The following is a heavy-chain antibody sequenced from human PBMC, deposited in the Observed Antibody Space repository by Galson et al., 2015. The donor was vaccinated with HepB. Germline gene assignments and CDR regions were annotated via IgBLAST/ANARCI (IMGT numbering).Heavy chain of an antibody. Sequence: QSGAEVKKPGESLKISCTGSGYSFTNYWIGWVRQMPGKGLEWMGIIYPGDSDTRYTPSFQGQVTISVDKSISTAYLQWSSLKASDTAMYYCVTLSSYYYGSGRLGDYYMDVWGKGTTVTVSS. J-gene: IGHJ6*03. V-gene: IGHV5-51*01. CDR3: VTLSSYYYGSGRLGDYYMDV. CDR2: IYPGDSDT. D-gene: IGHD3-10*01. CDR1: GYSFTNYW.